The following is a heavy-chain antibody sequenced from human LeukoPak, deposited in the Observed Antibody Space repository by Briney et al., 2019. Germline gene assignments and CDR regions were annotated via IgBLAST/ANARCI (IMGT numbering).Heavy chain of an antibody. CDR2: IRSDSKTI. CDR1: GFTFSSYS. V-gene: IGHV3-48*01. J-gene: IGHJ4*02. Sequence: GGSLRLSCAASGFTFSSYSMTWVRQAPGKGLEWVAHIRSDSKTIVYADSVKGRFSISRDNAKNSLSLQMNSLRAEDTAVYYCARDHNWVFDYWGQGTLVTVSS. CDR3: ARDHNWVFDY. D-gene: IGHD1-20*01.